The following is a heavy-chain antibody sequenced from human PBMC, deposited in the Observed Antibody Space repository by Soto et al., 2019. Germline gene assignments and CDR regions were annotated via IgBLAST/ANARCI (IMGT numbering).Heavy chain of an antibody. J-gene: IGHJ5*01. V-gene: IGHV3-30*03. D-gene: IGHD3-22*01. Sequence: QVQLVESGGGVVQPGTSLRLTCAGSGFTFSRNGMHWVRQAPGKGLEWVALVSYDGSKKYYVDSVKGRFAISRDNSENTLYLQMNSLRAEDTAVYYGARWVGGSMSDNSGKYDSWGQGTLVTVSS. CDR1: GFTFSRNG. CDR2: VSYDGSKK. CDR3: ARWVGGSMSDNSGKYDS.